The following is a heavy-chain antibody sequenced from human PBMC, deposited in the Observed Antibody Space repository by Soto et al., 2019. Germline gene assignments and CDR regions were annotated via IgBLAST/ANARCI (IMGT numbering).Heavy chain of an antibody. J-gene: IGHJ3*02. CDR3: ASTDTSVDAFDI. CDR1: GYSFTSYW. D-gene: IGHD3-16*01. CDR2: IYPGDSDT. V-gene: IGHV5-51*01. Sequence: PVEPLTISCKGSGYSFTSYWIGWVRQMPGKGLEWMGIIYPGDSDTRYSPSFQGQVTISADKSISTAYLQWSSLKASDTAMYYCASTDTSVDAFDIWGQGTMVTVSS.